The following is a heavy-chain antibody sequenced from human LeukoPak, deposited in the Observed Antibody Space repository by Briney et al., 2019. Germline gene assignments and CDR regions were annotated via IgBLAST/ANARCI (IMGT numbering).Heavy chain of an antibody. Sequence: GGSLRLSCAASGFTFSSYNMNWVRQAPGQGLEWVSYISSRSSSIYYADSVKGRFTISRDNAKNSLYLQMNSLRVEDTGIYYCVKVAKYYYGSETYYFFEHWGQGTPVTASS. J-gene: IGHJ4*02. CDR2: ISSRSSSI. CDR1: GFTFSSYN. V-gene: IGHV3-48*01. CDR3: VKVAKYYYGSETYYFFEH. D-gene: IGHD3-10*01.